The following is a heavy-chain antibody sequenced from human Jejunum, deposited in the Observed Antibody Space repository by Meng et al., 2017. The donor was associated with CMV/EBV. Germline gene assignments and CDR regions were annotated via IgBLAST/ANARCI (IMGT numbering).Heavy chain of an antibody. Sequence: QVQLQYSGPVLVKPSQTLSLTCTVSGGSITIGDQRWTWIRQPPGKGLEWIGTINYSGSTHCDPSLRSRVTMSVDTSKNQYSLKLSSVTAADTAVYYCARERLPTGLTNFDYWGQGTLVTVSS. CDR1: GGSITIGDQR. CDR3: ARERLPTGLTNFDY. D-gene: IGHD1-1*01. V-gene: IGHV4-30-4*08. J-gene: IGHJ4*02. CDR2: INYSGST.